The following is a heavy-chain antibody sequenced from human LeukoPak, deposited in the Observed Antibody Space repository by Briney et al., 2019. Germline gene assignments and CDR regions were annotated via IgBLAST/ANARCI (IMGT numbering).Heavy chain of an antibody. V-gene: IGHV4-59*01. D-gene: IGHD3-16*01. CDR3: AKLVGGGGFRYFDY. J-gene: IGHJ4*02. Sequence: PSETLSLTCSVSGDSISGYWWSWIRQPPGRGLEWIGYIYYNGNTNYNPSLKSRVTISVDTSKNQFSLKLNSVTAADTAVYYCAKLVGGGGFRYFDYWGQGTLVTVSS. CDR2: IYYNGNT. CDR1: GDSISGYW.